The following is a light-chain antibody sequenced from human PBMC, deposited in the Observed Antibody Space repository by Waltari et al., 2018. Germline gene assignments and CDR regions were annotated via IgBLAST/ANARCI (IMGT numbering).Light chain of an antibody. CDR2: GAS. CDR1: QNVKSH. J-gene: IGKJ1*01. CDR3: QEYTTWLRGT. V-gene: IGKV3-15*01. Sequence: EVLMTQSPATLSVSPGERATLSCRASQNVKSHVAWYQQKPGHAPRLLIYGASSRATVTPARFSGSGSGTEFNLTISSLQSEDCAVYYCQEYTTWLRGTFGQGTKVEIK.